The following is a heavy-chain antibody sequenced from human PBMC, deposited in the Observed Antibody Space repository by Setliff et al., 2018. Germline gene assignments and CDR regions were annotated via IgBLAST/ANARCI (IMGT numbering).Heavy chain of an antibody. D-gene: IGHD2-2*01. CDR3: ARNGLVPAVKGGENWFDP. V-gene: IGHV3-33*01. Sequence: GGSLRLSCAASGFTFSSYGMHWVRQAPGKGLEWVAVIWYDGSNKYYADSVKGRFTISRDNSKNTLYLQMNSLRAEDTAVYYCARNGLVPAVKGGENWFDPWGQGTLVTVSS. J-gene: IGHJ5*02. CDR2: IWYDGSNK. CDR1: GFTFSSYG.